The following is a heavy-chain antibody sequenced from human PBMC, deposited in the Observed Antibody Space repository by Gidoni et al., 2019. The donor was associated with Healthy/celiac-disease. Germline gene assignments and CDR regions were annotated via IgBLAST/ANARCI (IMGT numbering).Heavy chain of an antibody. V-gene: IGHV4-61*01. CDR2: IYYSGST. Sequence: QVQLQESGPGLVKPSETLSLTCTVSGGSVSSGRYYGSWIRQPPGQGLEWIGYIYYSGSTNYNPSLKSRVTISVDTSKNQFSLKLSSVTAADTAVYYCARVASDVKDGPTSPDDAFDIWGQGTMVTVSS. D-gene: IGHD2-15*01. CDR1: GGSVSSGRYY. J-gene: IGHJ3*02. CDR3: ARVASDVKDGPTSPDDAFDI.